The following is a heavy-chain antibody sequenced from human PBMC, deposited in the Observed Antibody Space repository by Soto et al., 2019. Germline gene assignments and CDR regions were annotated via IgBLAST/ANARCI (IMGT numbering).Heavy chain of an antibody. D-gene: IGHD3-22*01. CDR1: GFTFSSYG. CDR2: ISYDGSNK. Sequence: GGSLRLSCAASGFTFSSYGMHWVRQAPGKGLEWVAVISYDGSNKYYADSVKGRFTISRDNSKNTLYLQMNSLRAEDTAVYYCAKDRGGVYYYDSSDLYYGMDVWGQGTTVTVSS. CDR3: AKDRGGVYYYDSSDLYYGMDV. V-gene: IGHV3-30*18. J-gene: IGHJ6*02.